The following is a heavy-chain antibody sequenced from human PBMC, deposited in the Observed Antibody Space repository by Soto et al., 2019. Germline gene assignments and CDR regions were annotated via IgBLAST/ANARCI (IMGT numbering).Heavy chain of an antibody. J-gene: IGHJ5*02. Sequence: SVKVSCKASGGTFSSYAISWVRQAPGQGLEWMGGIIPIFGTANYAQKFQGRVTITADESTSTAYMELSSLRSEDTAVYYCARDRVEYKGYCSSTSCYGELDPWGQGTLVTVS. CDR2: IIPIFGTA. D-gene: IGHD2-2*01. CDR3: ARDRVEYKGYCSSTSCYGELDP. CDR1: GGTFSSYA. V-gene: IGHV1-69*13.